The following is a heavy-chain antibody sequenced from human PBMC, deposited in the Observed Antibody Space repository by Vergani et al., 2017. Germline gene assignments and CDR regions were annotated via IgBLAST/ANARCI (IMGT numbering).Heavy chain of an antibody. V-gene: IGHV4-30-2*01. CDR1: GGSISSSSYS. D-gene: IGHD3-10*01. J-gene: IGHJ5*02. CDR2: IYHSGST. CDR3: ARWAYAGRATRGEDWFDP. Sequence: QLQLQESGPGLVKPSETLSLTCTVSGGSISSSSYSWSWIRQPPGKGLEWIGYIYHSGSTYYNPSLKSRVTISVDRSKNQFSLKLSSVTAADTAVYYCARWAYAGRATRGEDWFDPWGQGTLVTVSS.